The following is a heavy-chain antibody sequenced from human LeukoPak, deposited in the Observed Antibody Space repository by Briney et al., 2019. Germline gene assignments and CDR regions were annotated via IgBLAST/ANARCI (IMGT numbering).Heavy chain of an antibody. CDR2: IDPDDSYT. CDR1: GYSFSRYW. D-gene: IGHD2-21*01. J-gene: IGHJ6*04. Sequence: GESLKISCKGSGYSFSRYWVTWVRQVPGKGLDWIGRIDPDDSYTKYSPSFQGHVTISADKSINTVYLQWRSLKASDTAMHCASHGLVVVPARHAMDVWGKGTKVIVSS. CDR3: SHGLVVVPARHAMDV. V-gene: IGHV5-10-1*01.